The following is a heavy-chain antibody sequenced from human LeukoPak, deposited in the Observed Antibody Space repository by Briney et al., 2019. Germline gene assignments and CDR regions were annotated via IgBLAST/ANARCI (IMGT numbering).Heavy chain of an antibody. Sequence: PGGSLRLSCAASGFTFSNYWMIWVRQAPGKGLEWVATLKQDGSEEYYVDSVKGRFTISRDNAKNSLFLQVNSLRAEVTAVYYCARGVPTGVDAFDIWGRGTMVTVSS. CDR3: ARGVPTGVDAFDI. D-gene: IGHD1-14*01. CDR2: LKQDGSEE. V-gene: IGHV3-7*01. CDR1: GFTFSNYW. J-gene: IGHJ3*02.